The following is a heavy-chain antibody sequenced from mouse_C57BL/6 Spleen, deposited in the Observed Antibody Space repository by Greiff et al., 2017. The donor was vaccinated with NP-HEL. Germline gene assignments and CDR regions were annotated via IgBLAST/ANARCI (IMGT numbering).Heavy chain of an antibody. J-gene: IGHJ2*01. D-gene: IGHD4-1*01. Sequence: EVKLMESGGGLVQPGGSLSLSCAASGFTFTDYYMSWVRQPPGKALEWLGFIRNKANGYTTEYSASVKGRFTISRDNSQSILYLQMNALRAEDSATYYCARELGRGDFDYWGQGTTLTVSS. CDR3: ARELGRGDFDY. CDR2: IRNKANGYTT. V-gene: IGHV7-3*01. CDR1: GFTFTDYY.